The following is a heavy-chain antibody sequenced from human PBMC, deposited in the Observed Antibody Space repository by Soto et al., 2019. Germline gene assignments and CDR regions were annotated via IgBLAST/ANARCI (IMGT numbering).Heavy chain of an antibody. CDR3: ARGVYSSSWYYYYYGMDV. CDR2: IYYSGST. D-gene: IGHD6-13*01. Sequence: SETLSLTCTVSGGSISSGDYYWSWIRQPPGKGLEWIGYIYYSGSTYYNPSLKSRVTISVDTSKNQFSLRLSSVTAADTAVYYCARGVYSSSWYYYYYGMDVWGQGTTVTVS. CDR1: GGSISSGDYY. V-gene: IGHV4-30-4*01. J-gene: IGHJ6*02.